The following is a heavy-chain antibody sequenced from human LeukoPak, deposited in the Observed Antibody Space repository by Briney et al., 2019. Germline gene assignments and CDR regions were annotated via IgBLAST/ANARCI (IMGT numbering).Heavy chain of an antibody. J-gene: IGHJ4*02. D-gene: IGHD2-21*02. CDR3: ARAEHCGGDCYSRY. Sequence: ASVKVSCKASGYTFIRYYIHWVRQAPGQGLEWMGIINPSGGSTSYAQKFQGRVTMTRDTSTSTVYMELSSLRSEDTAVYYCARAEHCGGDCYSRYWGQGTLVTVSS. V-gene: IGHV1-46*01. CDR1: GYTFIRYY. CDR2: INPSGGST.